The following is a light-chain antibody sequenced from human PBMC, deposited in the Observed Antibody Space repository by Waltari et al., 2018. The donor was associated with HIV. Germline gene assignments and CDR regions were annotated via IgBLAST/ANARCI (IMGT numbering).Light chain of an antibody. J-gene: IGLJ2*01. CDR2: EFN. Sequence: QSALTQPPSASGSPGQAVTISCTGTSSDVGRYDYVSWYQQHPGKAPTLLSYEFNKRPSGVPDRFSGAKSGNTASLTVSGLQAEDEAEYSCTSYAGINPVAFGGGTKLTVL. CDR3: TSYAGINPVA. V-gene: IGLV2-8*01. CDR1: SSDVGRYDY.